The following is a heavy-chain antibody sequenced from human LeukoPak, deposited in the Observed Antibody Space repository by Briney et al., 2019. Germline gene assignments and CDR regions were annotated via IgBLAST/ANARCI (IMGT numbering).Heavy chain of an antibody. CDR3: ARLSTDTGPSRGYFDS. D-gene: IGHD2/OR15-2a*01. CDR2: IFHTGTT. Sequence: SETLSLTCSVSGVSISRGGYYCSWTRQPPGKGLEWIGYIFHTGTTYYSPSLRSRLTMSIDRSKNQFSLKLSSVTAADTAVYFCARLSTDTGPSRGYFDSWGQGTLVTVSS. CDR1: GVSISRGGYY. J-gene: IGHJ4*02. V-gene: IGHV4-30-2*01.